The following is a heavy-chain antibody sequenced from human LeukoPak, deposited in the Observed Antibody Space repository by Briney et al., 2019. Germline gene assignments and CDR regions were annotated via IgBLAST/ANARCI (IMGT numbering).Heavy chain of an antibody. CDR1: GGSISSYY. Sequence: PSETLSLACTVSGGSISSYYWSWIRQPAGKGLEWIGRIYTSGSTNYNPSLKSRVTMSVDTSKNQFSLKLSSVTDADTAVYYCAREWVYYDSSGYYSSFDYWGQGTLVTVSS. J-gene: IGHJ4*02. V-gene: IGHV4-4*07. D-gene: IGHD3-22*01. CDR2: IYTSGST. CDR3: AREWVYYDSSGYYSSFDY.